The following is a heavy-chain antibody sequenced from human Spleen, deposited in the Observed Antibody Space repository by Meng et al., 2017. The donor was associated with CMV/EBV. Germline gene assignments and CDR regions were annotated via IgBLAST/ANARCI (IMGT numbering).Heavy chain of an antibody. D-gene: IGHD1-1*01. J-gene: IGHJ4*02. Sequence: SETLSLTCIVSGGSISSHFWSWIRQPPGKGLEWIGYIYSSGRTNYNPSLKSRVTISVDTSKNQFSLKLSSVTAADTAVYYCARGTTLTYYFDYWGQGTLVTVSS. CDR3: ARGTTLTYYFDY. CDR1: GGSISSHF. CDR2: IYSSGRT. V-gene: IGHV4-59*11.